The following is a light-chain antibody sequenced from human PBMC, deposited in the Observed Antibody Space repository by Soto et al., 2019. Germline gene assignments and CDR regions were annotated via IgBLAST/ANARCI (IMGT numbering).Light chain of an antibody. J-gene: IGLJ1*01. CDR1: SSDVGGYNY. CDR2: DVT. V-gene: IGLV2-14*03. CDR3: SSYRRGSTYV. Sequence: LTQPASVSGSPGQSITVSCTGTSSDVGGYNYVSWYRQHPGKAPRLMIYDVTNRPSGVSDRFSGSKSGNTASLTISGLQAEDEADYYCSSYRRGSTYVFGTGTKVTVL.